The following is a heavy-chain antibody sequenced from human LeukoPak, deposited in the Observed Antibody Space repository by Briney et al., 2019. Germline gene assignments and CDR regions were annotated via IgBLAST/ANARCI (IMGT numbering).Heavy chain of an antibody. V-gene: IGHV4-59*08. D-gene: IGHD2-8*02. CDR1: GGPISGYQ. J-gene: IGHJ4*02. CDR2: IFYSGST. Sequence: SETLSLTCSVSGGPISGYQWNWIRQPPGKGLECIGFIFYSGSTNYNPSFKSRVSISLDTSKSQFSLKLTSVTAADTAMYYCARLGFRTGDNSLADYWGRGTQVTVSS. CDR3: ARLGFRTGDNSLADY.